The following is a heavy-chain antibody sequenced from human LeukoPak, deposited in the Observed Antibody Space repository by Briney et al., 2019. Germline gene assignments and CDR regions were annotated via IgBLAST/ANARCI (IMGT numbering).Heavy chain of an antibody. J-gene: IGHJ6*03. CDR1: RYTLTGYY. CDR2: INPNSGGT. D-gene: IGHD2-2*01. CDR3: ASVGYCSSTSCYYYYYYMDV. Sequence: ASVKVSCKASRYTLTGYYMHWVRQAPGQGLEWMGWINPNSGGTHYAQTFQGRVTMTRDTSISTAYMELSRLRSDDTAVYYCASVGYCSSTSCYYYYYYMDVWGKGTTVTVSS. V-gene: IGHV1-2*02.